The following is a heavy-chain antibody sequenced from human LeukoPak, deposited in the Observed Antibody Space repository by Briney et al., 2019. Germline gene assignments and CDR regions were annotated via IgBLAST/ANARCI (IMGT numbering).Heavy chain of an antibody. J-gene: IGHJ4*02. V-gene: IGHV4-59*01. Sequence: SETLSLTCTVSGGSISSYYWSWIRQPPGKGLEWIGYIYYSGSTNYNPSLKSRVTISVDTSKNQFSLKLSSVTAADTAVYYCARPAKNWGWAYFDYWGQGTLVTVSS. CDR3: ARPAKNWGWAYFDY. D-gene: IGHD7-27*01. CDR1: GGSISSYY. CDR2: IYYSGST.